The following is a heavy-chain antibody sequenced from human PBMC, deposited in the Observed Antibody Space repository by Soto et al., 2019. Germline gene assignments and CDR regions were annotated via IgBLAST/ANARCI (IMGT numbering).Heavy chain of an antibody. V-gene: IGHV3-9*01. J-gene: IGHJ4*02. CDR3: ARAPTGGTWPVYFDW. CDR1: AFTFGDFA. D-gene: IGHD2-15*01. Sequence: VQLVESGGGLVQPGRSLRLSCTASAFTFGDFAMHWVRQVPGKGLEWVSGINWNGNYIGYADSVKGRFTVSRDNAKNSLYLQMNSLRPEDTALYFCARAPTGGTWPVYFDWWGRVTLVTVSS. CDR2: INWNGNYI.